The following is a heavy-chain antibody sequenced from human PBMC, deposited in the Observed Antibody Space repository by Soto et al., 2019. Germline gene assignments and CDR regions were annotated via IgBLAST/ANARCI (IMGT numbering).Heavy chain of an antibody. J-gene: IGHJ4*02. V-gene: IGHV4-31*11. Sequence: QVQLQESGPGLVKPSQTLSLTCAVSGGSIRSDGSYWTWIRQLPGGGLEWIGYIYYCGSTSYNPSLESRASISVDSSENQFSLRLTSVTAADTAVYYCARRAGNRRGYPIDSWGQGTLVTVSS. CDR1: GGSIRSDGSY. CDR2: IYYCGST. CDR3: ARRAGNRRGYPIDS. D-gene: IGHD5-18*01.